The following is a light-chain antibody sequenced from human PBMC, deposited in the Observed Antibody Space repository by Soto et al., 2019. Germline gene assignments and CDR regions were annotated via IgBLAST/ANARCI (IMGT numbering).Light chain of an antibody. Sequence: QSVLTQPPSVSGAPGQRVTISCTGSSSNIGAGYDVHWYQQLPGTAPKLLIXXXXXXXXGXXDRFSGSKSGTSASLAITGXXXXXXXXXXCQSYDSSLSVVFGGGTKLTVL. CDR2: XXX. V-gene: IGLV1-40*01. CDR3: QSYDSSLSVV. J-gene: IGLJ2*01. CDR1: SSNIGAGYD.